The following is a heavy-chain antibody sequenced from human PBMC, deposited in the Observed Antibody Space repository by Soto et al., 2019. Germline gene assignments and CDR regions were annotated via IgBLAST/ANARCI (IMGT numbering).Heavy chain of an antibody. J-gene: IGHJ5*02. CDR2: ISWNSGSI. V-gene: IGHV3-9*01. Sequence: EVQLVESGGGLVQPGRSLRLSCAASGFTFDDYAMHWVRQAPGKGLEWVSGISWNSGSIGYADSVKGRFTISRDNAKNPLYLQMNSLRAEDTALYYCAKDIPVLFDPWGQGTLVTVSS. CDR1: GFTFDDYA. CDR3: AKDIPVLFDP.